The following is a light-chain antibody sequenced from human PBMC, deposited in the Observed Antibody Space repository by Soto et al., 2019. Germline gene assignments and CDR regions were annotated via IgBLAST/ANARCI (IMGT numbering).Light chain of an antibody. J-gene: IGKJ3*01. V-gene: IGKV1-9*01. Sequence: TQLTQSPSSLSASVGDRVTITCQASQGISSYLAWYQQRPGKAPELLIYAASTLQSGVPSRFSGSGSGTDFTLTISSLQPEDFATYYCQQLNSYPITFGPGTKVDIK. CDR1: QGISSY. CDR3: QQLNSYPIT. CDR2: AAS.